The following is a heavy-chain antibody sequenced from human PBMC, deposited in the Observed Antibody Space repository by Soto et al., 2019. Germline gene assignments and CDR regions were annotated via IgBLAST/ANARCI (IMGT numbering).Heavy chain of an antibody. J-gene: IGHJ6*02. CDR3: ARDTAMAKTYYYYGMDV. V-gene: IGHV3-30-3*01. CDR1: GFTFSSYA. CDR2: ISYDGSNK. D-gene: IGHD5-18*01. Sequence: QVQLVESGGGVVQPGRSLRLSCAASGFTFSSYAMHWVRQAPGKGLEWVAVISYDGSNKYYADSVKGRFTISRDNSKKTLYLQMNSLRAEDTAVYYCARDTAMAKTYYYYGMDVWGQGTTVTVSS.